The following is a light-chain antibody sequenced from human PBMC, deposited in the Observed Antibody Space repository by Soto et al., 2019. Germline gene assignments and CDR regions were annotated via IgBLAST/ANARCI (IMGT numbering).Light chain of an antibody. CDR3: SSYAGTNTM. CDR2: EVS. V-gene: IGLV2-8*01. Sequence: QSALTQPPSASGSPGQSVTISCTGTSSDVGGYNYVSWYQHHPGKGPKLMIDEVSKRPSRVPDRFSGSKSGNTASLTVSGLQEEDEADYYSSSYAGTNTMFGGGTKLTVL. CDR1: SSDVGGYNY. J-gene: IGLJ3*02.